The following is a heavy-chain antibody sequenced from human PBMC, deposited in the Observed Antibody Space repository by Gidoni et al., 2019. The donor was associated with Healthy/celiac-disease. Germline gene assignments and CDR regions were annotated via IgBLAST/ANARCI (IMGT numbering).Heavy chain of an antibody. J-gene: IGHJ6*02. Sequence: QVQLVQSGAEVKKPGASVKVSCKASGYTFTSYGISWVRQAPGQGLEWMGWISAYKGNTNYAQKLQGRVTMTTDTSTSTAYRELRSLRSDDTAVYYCARGRSSWFYYYYYGMDVWGQGTTVTVSS. D-gene: IGHD6-13*01. V-gene: IGHV1-18*01. CDR3: ARGRSSWFYYYYYGMDV. CDR1: GYTFTSYG. CDR2: ISAYKGNT.